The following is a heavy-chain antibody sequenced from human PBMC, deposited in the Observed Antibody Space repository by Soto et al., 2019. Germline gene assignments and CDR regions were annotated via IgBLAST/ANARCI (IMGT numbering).Heavy chain of an antibody. CDR2: INHSGST. Sequence: SETLSLTCAVYGGSFSGYYWSWIRQPPGKGLEWIGEINHSGSTNYNPSLKSRVTISVDTSKNQFSLKLSSVTAADTAVYYCARGFDVAVLRPASPYYFDSWGQGTLVTVYS. CDR3: ARGFDVAVLRPASPYYFDS. CDR1: GGSFSGYY. D-gene: IGHD3-10*01. J-gene: IGHJ4*02. V-gene: IGHV4-34*01.